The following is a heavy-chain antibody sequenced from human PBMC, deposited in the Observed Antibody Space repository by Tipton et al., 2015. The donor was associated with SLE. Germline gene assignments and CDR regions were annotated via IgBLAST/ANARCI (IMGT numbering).Heavy chain of an antibody. V-gene: IGHV4-59*08. CDR2: ISYSGST. J-gene: IGHJ3*02. Sequence: TLSLTCTVSGGSLSDHYWSWIRQPPGKGLEWIGYISYSGSTNYSPSLKSRVSISEDTSRNQFSLNLSSVTAADTAVYYCARAVARVVYARVRAFDIWGQGTLVTVSS. CDR1: GGSLSDHY. D-gene: IGHD2-8*02. CDR3: ARAVARVVYARVRAFDI.